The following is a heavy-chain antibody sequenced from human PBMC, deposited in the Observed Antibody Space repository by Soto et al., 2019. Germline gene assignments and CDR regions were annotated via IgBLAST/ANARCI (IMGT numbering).Heavy chain of an antibody. J-gene: IGHJ6*02. CDR3: ARDPANVEGSYYYYYGMDV. Sequence: ASVKVSCKASGYTFTGYYMHWVRQAPGQGLEWMGWINPNGGSTSYAQKFQGRVTMTRDTSTSTAYMELSSLRSEDTAVYYCARDPANVEGSYYYYYGMDVWGQGTTVTVSS. CDR2: INPNGGST. D-gene: IGHD1-1*01. CDR1: GYTFTGYY. V-gene: IGHV1-46*01.